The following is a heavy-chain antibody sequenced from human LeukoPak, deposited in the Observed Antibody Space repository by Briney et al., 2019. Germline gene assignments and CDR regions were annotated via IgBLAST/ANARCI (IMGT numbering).Heavy chain of an antibody. Sequence: GGSLRLSCAAPGFTFDDYAMHWVRQAPGKGLEWVSLISWDGGSTYYADSVKGRFTISRDNSKNSLYLQMNSLRAEDTALYYCAKSSRTLNYYMDVWGKGTTVTVSS. D-gene: IGHD1-14*01. V-gene: IGHV3-43D*03. CDR3: AKSSRTLNYYMDV. J-gene: IGHJ6*03. CDR1: GFTFDDYA. CDR2: ISWDGGST.